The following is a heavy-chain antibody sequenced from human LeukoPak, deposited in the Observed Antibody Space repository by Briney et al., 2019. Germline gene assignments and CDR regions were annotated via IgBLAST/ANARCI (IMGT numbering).Heavy chain of an antibody. CDR2: IHYNGNT. J-gene: IGHJ4*02. V-gene: IGHV4-61*01. CDR3: ADGQWLPTY. Sequence: PSETLSLTCTVSGGSISSSSYYWSWIRQPPGKRLEWIGYIHYNGNTYYNPSLKSRVTMSVDTSKNQFSLNLNSVTAGDTAVYYCADGQWLPTYWGQGTLVTVSS. CDR1: GGSISSSSYY. D-gene: IGHD5-24*01.